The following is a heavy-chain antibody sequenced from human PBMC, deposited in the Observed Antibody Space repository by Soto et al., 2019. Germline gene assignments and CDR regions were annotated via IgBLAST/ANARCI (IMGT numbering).Heavy chain of an antibody. J-gene: IGHJ6*02. D-gene: IGHD6-13*01. CDR3: AKIRSRWYGYYYGMDV. CDR1: GFTFSSYG. Sequence: QVQLVESGGGVVQPGRSLRLSCAASGFTFSSYGMHWVRQAPGKGLEWVAVISYDGSNKYYADSVKGGFTISRDNSKNTLYLQMNSLRAEDTAVYYCAKIRSRWYGYYYGMDVWGQGTTVTVSS. CDR2: ISYDGSNK. V-gene: IGHV3-30*18.